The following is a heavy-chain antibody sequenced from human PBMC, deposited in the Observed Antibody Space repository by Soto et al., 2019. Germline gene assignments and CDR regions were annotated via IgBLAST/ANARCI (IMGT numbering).Heavy chain of an antibody. CDR2: ISYDGNKK. CDR3: ASSVALAGLDY. Sequence: QVQLVESGGGVVQPGRSLRLSCAASGFTLSSYSMHWVRQAPGKGLEWVGVISYDGNKKYYRDSVKGRFSISRDTSNNTVHLQMNSLRPEDTAVYYCASSVALAGLDYWGQGSLVTVSS. V-gene: IGHV3-30-3*01. CDR1: GFTLSSYS. J-gene: IGHJ4*02. D-gene: IGHD6-19*01.